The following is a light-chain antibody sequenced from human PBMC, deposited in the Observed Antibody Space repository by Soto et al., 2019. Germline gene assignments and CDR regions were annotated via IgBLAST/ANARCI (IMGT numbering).Light chain of an antibody. CDR3: QSYDSSLSGVV. V-gene: IGLV1-40*01. CDR1: SSNIGAGYD. CDR2: GNT. Sequence: QSVLTQPPSVSGAPGQRVTISCTGSSSNIGAGYDVHWYQQLPGTAPKVLIYGNTNRPSGVPERISGSKSGTSASLAITGLQAEDEADYYCQSYDSSLSGVVFGGGTKLTVL. J-gene: IGLJ2*01.